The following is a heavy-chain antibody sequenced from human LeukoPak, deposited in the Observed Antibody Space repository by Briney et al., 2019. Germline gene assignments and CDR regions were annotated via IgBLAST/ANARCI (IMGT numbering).Heavy chain of an antibody. Sequence: GGSLRLSCAASGFTFSNFGMHWVRQAPGKGLVWVSRVNSAGSSTSHADFVKGRFTISRDNAKNTLFLQMNSLRADDTAVYYCARVGYNYGYDYWGQGTLVTVSS. D-gene: IGHD5-18*01. CDR3: ARVGYNYGYDY. V-gene: IGHV3-74*01. CDR2: VNSAGSST. CDR1: GFTFSNFG. J-gene: IGHJ4*02.